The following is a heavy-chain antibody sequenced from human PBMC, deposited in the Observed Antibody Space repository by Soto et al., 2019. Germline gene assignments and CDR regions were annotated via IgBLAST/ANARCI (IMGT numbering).Heavy chain of an antibody. CDR3: ARVGITIFGVVIPRLFDP. CDR2: ISAYNGNT. J-gene: IGHJ5*02. D-gene: IGHD3-3*01. Sequence: ASVKVSCKASGYTFTSYGISWVRQAPGQGLEWMGWISAYNGNTNYAQKLQGRVTMTTDTSTSTAYMELRSLRSDDTAVYYCARVGITIFGVVIPRLFDPWGQGTRVTVSS. V-gene: IGHV1-18*01. CDR1: GYTFTSYG.